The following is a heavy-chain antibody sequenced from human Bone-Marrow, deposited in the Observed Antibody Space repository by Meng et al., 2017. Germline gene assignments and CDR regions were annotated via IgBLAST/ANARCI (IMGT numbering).Heavy chain of an antibody. Sequence: QVQLMQSGAALKKPGASAWISCKASGYTSASYGIGWFRQAPGQGLEWMGWFVSNADTYPAQKFQGRVTMTRDTHTNTDFMELRSLRFDDTAVYYCARGTPGRSYSDYWGQGTLVTVSS. CDR2: FVSNADT. J-gene: IGHJ4*02. CDR1: GYTSASYG. D-gene: IGHD3-10*01. CDR3: ARGTPGRSYSDY. V-gene: IGHV1-18*01.